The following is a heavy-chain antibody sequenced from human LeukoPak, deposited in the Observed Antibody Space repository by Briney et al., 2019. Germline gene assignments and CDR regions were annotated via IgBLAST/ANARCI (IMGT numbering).Heavy chain of an antibody. Sequence: SETLSLTCTGSGGSISSYYWSWIRQPPGKGLEWIGYIYYSGSTNYNPSLKSRVTISVDTSKNQFSLKLSSVTAADTAVYYCARDAGYLDYWGQGTLVTVSS. V-gene: IGHV4-59*01. CDR2: IYYSGST. CDR3: ARDAGYLDY. J-gene: IGHJ4*02. CDR1: GGSISSYY.